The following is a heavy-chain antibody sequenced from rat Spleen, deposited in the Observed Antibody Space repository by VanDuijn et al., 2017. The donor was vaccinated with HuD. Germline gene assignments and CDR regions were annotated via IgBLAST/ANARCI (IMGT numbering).Heavy chain of an antibody. CDR1: GFTFNNYW. CDR2: ITHTGDST. V-gene: IGHV5-31*01. CDR3: AKRDYDGYYPFAY. J-gene: IGHJ3*01. D-gene: IGHD1-12*03. Sequence: EVQLVESGGGLVQPGRSLKLSCITSGFTFNNYWMTWIRQAPGKGLEWVASITHTGDSTYYPDSVKGRFTISRDNAENTVYLQMNSLRSEDTATYYCAKRDYDGYYPFAYWGQGTLVTVSS.